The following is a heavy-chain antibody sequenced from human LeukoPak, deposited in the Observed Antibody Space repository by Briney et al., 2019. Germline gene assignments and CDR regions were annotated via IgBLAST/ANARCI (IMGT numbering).Heavy chain of an antibody. CDR3: ARDVDNPMLGCAFDL. Sequence: GGSLRLSCVDLGGRRSIKKKSWVRQAPGKGLEWVSVVHGGDTTQYADSVKGRFTISRDNSKNMVYLQMNSLRPEDTAVYYCARDVDNPMLGCAFDLWGQGTMVTVSS. CDR2: VHGGDTT. D-gene: IGHD2-8*01. J-gene: IGHJ3*01. CDR1: GRRSIKK. V-gene: IGHV3-53*05.